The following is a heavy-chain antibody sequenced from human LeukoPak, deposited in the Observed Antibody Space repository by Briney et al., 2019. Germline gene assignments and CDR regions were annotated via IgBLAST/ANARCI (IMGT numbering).Heavy chain of an antibody. CDR2: IRFSWST. CDR3: ARLAIAAADIFDY. CDR1: DASTSSFH. V-gene: IGHV4-59*01. J-gene: IGHJ4*02. Sequence: SEILSLTCTVSDASTSSFHWTWIRQSPVKGLEWIGSIRFSWSTDYNPSLQSRVTIAVDTSKNQASLRWNSVTAADTAVYYCARLAIAAADIFDYWGQGVLVTVSS. D-gene: IGHD6-25*01.